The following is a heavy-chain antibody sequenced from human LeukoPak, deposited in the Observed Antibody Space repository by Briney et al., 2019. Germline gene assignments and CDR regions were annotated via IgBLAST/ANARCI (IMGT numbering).Heavy chain of an antibody. CDR3: AKAHDSSGYILRDSDY. J-gene: IGHJ4*02. CDR2: LLSSGAST. V-gene: IGHV3-23*01. CDR1: GFSFSNYA. Sequence: GGSLRLPCAASGFSFSNYAMSWVRQAPGKGLEWVSGLLSSGASTYYADSVKGRFTISRDNSKNTLFLQMDSLRDDDTAVYYCAKAHDSSGYILRDSDYWGQGTLVTVSS. D-gene: IGHD3-22*01.